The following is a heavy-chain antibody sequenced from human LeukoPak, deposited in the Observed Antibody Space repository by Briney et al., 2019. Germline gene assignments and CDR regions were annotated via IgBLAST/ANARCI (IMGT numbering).Heavy chain of an antibody. D-gene: IGHD3-9*01. CDR2: ISGSGGST. V-gene: IGHV3-23*01. Sequence: GGSLRLSCAASGFTFSTYAMSWVRQAPGKGLERVSTISGSGGSTYYADSVKGRFTISRDNSKNTLYMQMNSLRAEDTAVYYCANLVTISGGYWGQGTLVTVSS. CDR3: ANLVTISGGY. J-gene: IGHJ4*02. CDR1: GFTFSTYA.